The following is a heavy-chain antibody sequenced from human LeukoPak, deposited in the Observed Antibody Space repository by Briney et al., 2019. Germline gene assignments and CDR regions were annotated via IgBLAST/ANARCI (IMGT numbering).Heavy chain of an antibody. CDR2: IYYSGST. V-gene: IGHV4-59*01. J-gene: IGHJ4*02. CDR1: GGSISSYY. CDR3: ARGAAAGKDFDY. D-gene: IGHD6-13*01. Sequence: NPSETLSLTCTVSGGSISSYYWSWIRQPPGKGLEWIGYIYYSGSTNYNPSLKSRVTISVDTSKNQFSLKLSSVTAADTAVYYCARGAAAGKDFDYWGQGTLVTVSS.